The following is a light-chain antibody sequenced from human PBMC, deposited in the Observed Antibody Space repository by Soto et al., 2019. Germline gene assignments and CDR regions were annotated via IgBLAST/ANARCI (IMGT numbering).Light chain of an antibody. CDR2: NNN. V-gene: IGLV1-44*01. CDR3: ATWDNSLSGVL. Sequence: QSVLTQPPSASGTPGQGVTISCSGSDSNIASNTVNWYQQLPGMAPKLLIYNNNQRPSGVPDRFSGSKSGTSASLAISGLQSEDEADYYCATWDNSLSGVLFGGGTKLTVL. J-gene: IGLJ3*02. CDR1: DSNIASNT.